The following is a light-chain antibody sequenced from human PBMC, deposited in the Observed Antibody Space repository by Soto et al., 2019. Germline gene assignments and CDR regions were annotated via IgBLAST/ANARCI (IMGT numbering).Light chain of an antibody. CDR1: TSNIGADYD. V-gene: IGLV1-40*01. CDR2: GSS. J-gene: IGLJ1*01. CDR3: QSYDSSLINYV. Sequence: VLTQPPSVSGAPGQRVTISCTGSTSNIGADYDVHWYQQLPGTAPKLLIYGSSDRPSGVPDRFSGSKSGTSASLAITGLQAEDEADYYCQSYDSSLINYVFGTGTKVT.